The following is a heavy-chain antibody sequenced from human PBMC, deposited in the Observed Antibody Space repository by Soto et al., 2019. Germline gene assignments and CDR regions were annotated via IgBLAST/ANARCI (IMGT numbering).Heavy chain of an antibody. CDR1: GFNFKNFA. Sequence: SCSASGFNFKNFALYWVRQTPGNGLHFVSAIGANAGVTYYAESVKDRFTISRDNSKNTLYLQMIGLRAEDTAVYYCTRGYNNYVVWFDYWGQGTLVTVSS. CDR2: IGANAGVT. J-gene: IGHJ5*01. CDR3: TRGYNNYVVWFDY. V-gene: IGHV3-64D*06. D-gene: IGHD4-4*01.